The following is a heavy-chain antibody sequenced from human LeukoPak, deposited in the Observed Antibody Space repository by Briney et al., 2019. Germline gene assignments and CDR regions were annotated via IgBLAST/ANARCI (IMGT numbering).Heavy chain of an antibody. CDR2: INYSGST. D-gene: IGHD2/OR15-2a*01. CDR1: GGSITSRSNY. CDR3: ARSFYLDYFDY. Sequence: PSETLSLTCTVSGGSITSRSNYWGWIRQPPGKGLEWIGSINYSGSTYYNPSLKSRVTISVDTSKNQFSLKLISVTAADTAVYYCARSFYLDYFDYWGQGTLVTVSS. V-gene: IGHV4-39*07. J-gene: IGHJ4*02.